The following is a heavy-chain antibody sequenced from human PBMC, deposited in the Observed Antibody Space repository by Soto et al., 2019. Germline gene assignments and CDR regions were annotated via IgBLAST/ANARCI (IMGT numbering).Heavy chain of an antibody. Sequence: QVQLQESGPGLVKPSGTLSLTCAVSSGSISSSNWWSWVRQPPGKGLEWIGEIYHSGSTNYNPSLKSRVTIAVDTSKNQFSLKLSSVTAADTAVYYCARDLAVAAFDAFDIWGQGTMVTVSS. J-gene: IGHJ3*02. CDR3: ARDLAVAAFDAFDI. CDR2: IYHSGST. V-gene: IGHV4-4*02. CDR1: SGSISSSNW. D-gene: IGHD6-19*01.